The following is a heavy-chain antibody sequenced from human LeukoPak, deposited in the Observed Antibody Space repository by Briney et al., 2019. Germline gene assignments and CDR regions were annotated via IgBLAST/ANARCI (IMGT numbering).Heavy chain of an antibody. J-gene: IGHJ3*02. V-gene: IGHV1-58*02. Sequence: GTSVKVPCKASGFTFTSSAMQWVRQARGQRLEWIGWIVVGSGNTNYAQKFQERVTITRDMSTSTAYMELSSLRSEDTAVYYCAAGYYDSSGYYPHAFDIWGQGTMVTVSS. CDR3: AAGYYDSSGYYPHAFDI. CDR1: GFTFTSSA. CDR2: IVVGSGNT. D-gene: IGHD3-22*01.